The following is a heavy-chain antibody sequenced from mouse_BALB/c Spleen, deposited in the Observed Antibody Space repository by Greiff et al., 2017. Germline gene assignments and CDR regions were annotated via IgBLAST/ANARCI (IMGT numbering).Heavy chain of an antibody. CDR3: ARGYYYGSSYPFAY. J-gene: IGHJ3*01. CDR1: GYTFTDYN. Sequence: VQLQQSGAELARPGASVKMSCKASGYTFTDYNMNWVKQSHGKSLEWIGDINPNYDSTSYNQKFKGKATLTVDKSSSTAYMELRSLTSEDTAVYYCARGYYYGSSYPFAYWGQGTLVTVSA. CDR2: INPNYDST. D-gene: IGHD1-1*01. V-gene: IGHV1-18*01.